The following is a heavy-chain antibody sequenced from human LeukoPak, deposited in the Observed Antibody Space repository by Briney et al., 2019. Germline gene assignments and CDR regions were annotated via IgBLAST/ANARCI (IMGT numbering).Heavy chain of an antibody. V-gene: IGHV4-30-2*01. CDR3: ARVGYYDSSGYYHVNF. CDR1: GGSISSGGYY. J-gene: IGHJ4*02. CDR2: IYHSGST. D-gene: IGHD3-22*01. Sequence: PSETLSLTCTVSGGSISSGGYYWSWIRQPPGKGLEWIGYIYHSGSTYYNPSLKSRVTISVDTSKNQFSLKLSSVTAADTAVYYCARVGYYDSSGYYHVNFWGQGTLVTVSS.